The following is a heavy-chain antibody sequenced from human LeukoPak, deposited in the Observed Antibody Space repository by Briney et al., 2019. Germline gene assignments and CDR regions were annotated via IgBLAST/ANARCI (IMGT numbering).Heavy chain of an antibody. J-gene: IGHJ3*02. D-gene: IGHD6-19*01. V-gene: IGHV3-30*02. Sequence: GGSLRPSCAASGFTFSSYGMHWVRQAPGKGLEWVAFIRYDGSNKYYADSVKGRFTISRDNSKNTLYLQMSSLRAEDTAVYYCAKDKGQWLVLGSAFDIWGQGTMVTVSS. CDR3: AKDKGQWLVLGSAFDI. CDR2: IRYDGSNK. CDR1: GFTFSSYG.